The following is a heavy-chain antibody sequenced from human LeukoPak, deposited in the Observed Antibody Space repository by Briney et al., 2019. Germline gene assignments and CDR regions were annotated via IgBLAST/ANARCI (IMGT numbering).Heavy chain of an antibody. CDR3: AGEWEPDAFDI. J-gene: IGHJ3*02. D-gene: IGHD1-26*01. CDR2: IYYSGST. Sequence: SETLSLTCTVSGGSTSSGDYYWSWIRQPPGKGLEWIGYIYYSGSTYYNPSLKSRVTISVDTSKNQFSLKLSSVTAADTAVYYCAGEWEPDAFDIWGQGTMVTVSS. CDR1: GGSTSSGDYY. V-gene: IGHV4-30-4*01.